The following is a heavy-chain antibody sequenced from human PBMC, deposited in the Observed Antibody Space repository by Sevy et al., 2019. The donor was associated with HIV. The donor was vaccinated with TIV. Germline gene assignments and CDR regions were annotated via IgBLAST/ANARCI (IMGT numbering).Heavy chain of an antibody. D-gene: IGHD2-2*01. J-gene: IGHJ4*02. CDR1: GDSICNSRYY. V-gene: IGHV4-39*01. Sequence: SETLSLTCAVSGDSICNSRYYWGWIRQPPGKGLEWIGSVSYSGSKYYNPSLKSRVTLSIDTSKNQFLLKVNSVTATDTAVYYCANQPLTLISPPDSWGQGTLVTVSS. CDR2: VSYSGSK. CDR3: ANQPLTLISPPDS.